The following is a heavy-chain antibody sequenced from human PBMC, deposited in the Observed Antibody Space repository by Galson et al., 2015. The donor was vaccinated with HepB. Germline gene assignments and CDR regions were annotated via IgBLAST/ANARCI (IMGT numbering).Heavy chain of an antibody. CDR1: GFTFSSYA. CDR3: AKGGMATILYFDY. CDR2: ISGSGGST. J-gene: IGHJ4*02. D-gene: IGHD5-24*01. Sequence: SLRLSCAASGFTFSSYAMSWVRQAPGKGLEWVSAISGSGGSTYYADSVKGRFTISRDNSKNTLYLQMNSLRAEGTAVYYCAKGGMATILYFDYWGQGTLVTVSS. V-gene: IGHV3-23*01.